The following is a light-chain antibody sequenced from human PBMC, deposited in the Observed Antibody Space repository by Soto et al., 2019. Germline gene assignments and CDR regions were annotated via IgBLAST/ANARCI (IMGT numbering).Light chain of an antibody. J-gene: IGLJ2*01. CDR3: CSYAGSSTWV. CDR1: SIDVGSYNL. CDR2: EGS. V-gene: IGLV2-23*01. Sequence: QSALTQPASVSGSPGQSITISCTGTSIDVGSYNLVSWYQQHPGKAPKLMIYEGSKRPSGVSNRFSGSKSGKTASLTISGLQAEDEADYYCCSYAGSSTWVFGGGTQRTVL.